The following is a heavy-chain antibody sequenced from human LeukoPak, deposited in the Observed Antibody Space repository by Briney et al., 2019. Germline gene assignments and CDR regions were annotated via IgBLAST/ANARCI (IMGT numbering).Heavy chain of an antibody. Sequence: QAGGSLRLSCAASGFTFSSYAMSWVRQAPGKGLEWVSGISGSGGSTYYADSVKGRFTISRDNSKNTLYLQMKSLRAEDTAVYYCAKDYIVVLVAVSGWFDSWGQGTLVTVSS. J-gene: IGHJ5*01. CDR1: GFTFSSYA. D-gene: IGHD2-15*01. CDR2: ISGSGGST. CDR3: AKDYIVVLVAVSGWFDS. V-gene: IGHV3-23*01.